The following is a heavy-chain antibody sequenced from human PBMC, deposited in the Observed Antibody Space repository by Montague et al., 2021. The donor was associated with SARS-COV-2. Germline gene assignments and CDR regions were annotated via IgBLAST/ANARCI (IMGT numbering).Heavy chain of an antibody. CDR2: INHTGSA. J-gene: IGHJ3*01. V-gene: IGHV4-34*01. Sequence: SETLSLTCAVYSGSFSDYHWTWIRQSPGKGLEWIGEINHTGSATYNPSLKGRVTLSRDTSKNQFSLKLQSVTPADTAVYYCARGQVTISGVPIFIPAAGHLDGWGPGTSVTVSS. CDR3: ARGQVTISGVPIFIPAAGHLDG. D-gene: IGHD3-3*01. CDR1: SGSFSDYH.